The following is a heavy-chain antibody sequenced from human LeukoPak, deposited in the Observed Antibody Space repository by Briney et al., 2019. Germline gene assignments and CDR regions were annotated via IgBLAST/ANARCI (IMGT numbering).Heavy chain of an antibody. CDR2: IYYSGST. CDR1: GGSISSSSYY. Sequence: SETLSLTCTVSGGSISSSSYYWSWIRQPPGKGLEWIGYIYYSGSTNYNPSLKSRVTISVDTSKNQFSLKLSSVTAADTAVYYCASTPLYSSSSDWFDPWGQGTLVTVSS. V-gene: IGHV4-61*01. J-gene: IGHJ5*02. D-gene: IGHD6-6*01. CDR3: ASTPLYSSSSDWFDP.